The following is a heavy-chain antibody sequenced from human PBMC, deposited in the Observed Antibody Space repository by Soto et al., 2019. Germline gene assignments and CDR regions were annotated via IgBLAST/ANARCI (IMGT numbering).Heavy chain of an antibody. CDR3: ARSVAVPGAHIDY. Sequence: SETLSLTCSVSGGSISGSYWSWIRQKPGKGGEWLGYVYYTGSTNYTPSLRSRVSISVDTSKNEFSLRLSSVTAADTAVYFCARSVAVPGAHIDYWGQGTQVTVSS. D-gene: IGHD6-19*01. J-gene: IGHJ4*02. V-gene: IGHV4-59*01. CDR1: GGSISGSY. CDR2: VYYTGST.